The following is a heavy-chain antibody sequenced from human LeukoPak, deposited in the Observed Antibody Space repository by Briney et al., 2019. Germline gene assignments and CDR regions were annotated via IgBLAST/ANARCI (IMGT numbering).Heavy chain of an antibody. J-gene: IGHJ6*03. CDR3: ARVVPGYSLRYYYYMDV. V-gene: IGHV4-39*07. D-gene: IGHD5-18*01. CDR2: IYYSGST. Sequence: SETLSLTCTVSGGSISSSSYYWGWIRQPPGKGLEWIGSIYYSGSTYYNPSLKSRVTISVDTSKNQFSLKLSSVTAADTAVYYCARVVPGYSLRYYYYMDVWGKGTTVTVSS. CDR1: GGSISSSSYY.